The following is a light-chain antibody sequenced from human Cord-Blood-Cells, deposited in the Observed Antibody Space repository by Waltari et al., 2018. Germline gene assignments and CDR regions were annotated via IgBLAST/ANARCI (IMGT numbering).Light chain of an antibody. V-gene: IGKV1-9*01. Sequence: DIQLTLSPSFLSASVGDRVTITCRASQGISSYLAWYQQKPVKAPKLVIYAASTLQSGVPSRFSGSGSGTEFTLTISSLQPEDFATYYCQQLNSYPLTFGGGTKVEIK. CDR1: QGISSY. J-gene: IGKJ4*01. CDR2: AAS. CDR3: QQLNSYPLT.